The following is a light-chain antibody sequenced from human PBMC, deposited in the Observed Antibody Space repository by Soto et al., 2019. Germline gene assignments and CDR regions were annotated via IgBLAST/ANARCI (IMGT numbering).Light chain of an antibody. CDR3: QSYDSSLTGFYV. V-gene: IGLV1-40*01. Sequence: QSVLTQPPSVSGAPGQRVTISCTGSSSNIGAGYDVHWYQQLPGTAPKLLIYGNSNRPSGVPDRFSGSKSGTSASLAITGLQAEDEAVYYCQSYDSSLTGFYVFGTGTNVTVL. CDR1: SSNIGAGYD. J-gene: IGLJ1*01. CDR2: GNS.